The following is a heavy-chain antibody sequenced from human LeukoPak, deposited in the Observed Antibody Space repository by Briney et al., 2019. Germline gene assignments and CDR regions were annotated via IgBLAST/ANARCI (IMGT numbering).Heavy chain of an antibody. V-gene: IGHV3-23*01. Sequence: PGGSLRLSCAASGFTFSSYAVTWVRQAPGKGLEWVSGITGRGDTTFYADSVKGRFTISRDNSKNTLYLQMHGLRAEDTAVYYCVKDYSTIPAAANPLFDYWGQGALVTVSS. CDR3: VKDYSTIPAAANPLFDY. CDR2: ITGRGDTT. D-gene: IGHD6-13*01. CDR1: GFTFSSYA. J-gene: IGHJ4*02.